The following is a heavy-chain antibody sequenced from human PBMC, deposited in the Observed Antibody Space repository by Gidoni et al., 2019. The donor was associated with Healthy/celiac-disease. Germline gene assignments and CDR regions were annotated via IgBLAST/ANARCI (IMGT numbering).Heavy chain of an antibody. CDR2: ISGSGGST. CDR3: AKEPDIVGVPAAMYNY. Sequence: VQLLESGGGLVQPGGSLCLSCAASVFTFRSYAMSWVRQAPGKGLELVSAISGSGGSTYYADAVKGRFTSSRDNSKNTRYLQMNSLRAEDTAVYYCAKEPDIVGVPAAMYNYWGQGTLVTVSS. V-gene: IGHV3-23*01. CDR1: VFTFRSYA. J-gene: IGHJ4*02. D-gene: IGHD2-2*01.